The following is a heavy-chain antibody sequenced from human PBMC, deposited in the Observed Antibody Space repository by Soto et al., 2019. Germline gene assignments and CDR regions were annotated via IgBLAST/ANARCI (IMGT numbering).Heavy chain of an antibody. J-gene: IGHJ6*02. Sequence: QVQLVESGGGVVQPGRSLRLSCAASGFTFSSYGMHWVRQAPGKGLEWVAVISYDGSNKYYADSVKGRFTISRDNSKNTLYLQMNSLRAVETAVYYGAKVRGLGIRVGGMDVWGQGTTVTVSS. CDR2: ISYDGSNK. V-gene: IGHV3-30*18. CDR1: GFTFSSYG. CDR3: AKVRGLGIRVGGMDV. D-gene: IGHD3-10*01.